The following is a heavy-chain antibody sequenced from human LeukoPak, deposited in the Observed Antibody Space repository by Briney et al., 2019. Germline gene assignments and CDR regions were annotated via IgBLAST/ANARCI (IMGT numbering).Heavy chain of an antibody. CDR1: GYTFTSYY. Sequence: ASVKVSCKASGYTFTSYYMHWVRQAPGQGLGWMGIINPSGGSTSYAQKFQGRVTMTRDTSTSTVYMELSSLRSEDTAVYYCASSIAAAGPSDPWGQGTLVTVST. J-gene: IGHJ5*02. CDR3: ASSIAAAGPSDP. V-gene: IGHV1-46*01. D-gene: IGHD6-13*01. CDR2: INPSGGST.